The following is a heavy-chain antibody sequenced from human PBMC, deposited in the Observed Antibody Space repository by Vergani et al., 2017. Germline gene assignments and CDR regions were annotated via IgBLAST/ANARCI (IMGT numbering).Heavy chain of an antibody. CDR2: IRYDGSNT. Sequence: VQLLESGGGLVQPGGSLRLSCAASGFTFSSYAMSWVRQAPGKGLEWVTFIRYDGSNTYYADSVKGRFTISRDNSKNTLFLQMNSLRPEDTAVYYCTTGFPGSSWSTYWGQGTLVTGSS. CDR1: GFTFSSYA. CDR3: TTGFPGSSWSTY. D-gene: IGHD6-13*01. J-gene: IGHJ4*01. V-gene: IGHV3-30*02.